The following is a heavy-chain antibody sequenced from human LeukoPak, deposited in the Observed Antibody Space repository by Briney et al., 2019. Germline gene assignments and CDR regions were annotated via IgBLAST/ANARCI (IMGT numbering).Heavy chain of an antibody. D-gene: IGHD2-21*01. CDR1: GFTFDDYA. V-gene: IGHV3-9*01. Sequence: PGGSLRLSCAASGFTFDDYAMHWVRKAPGKGLEWVSGITWNSRTIGYADSVKGRFTISRDNAKNSLYLQMNGLRTEDTALYCCVKGDRGHSVPDYWGQGTLVTVSS. CDR3: VKGDRGHSVPDY. J-gene: IGHJ4*02. CDR2: ITWNSRTI.